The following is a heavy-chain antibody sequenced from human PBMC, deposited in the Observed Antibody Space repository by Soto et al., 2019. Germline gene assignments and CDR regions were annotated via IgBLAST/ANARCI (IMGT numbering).Heavy chain of an antibody. J-gene: IGHJ5*02. Sequence: SVKVSCKASGGTFSSYAISWVRQAPGQGLEWMGGIIPIFGTANYAQKFQGRVTITADESTSTAYMELSSLRSEDTAVYYCASGVGATWGLRHNWFDPWGQGTLVTVSS. CDR3: ASGVGATWGLRHNWFDP. D-gene: IGHD1-26*01. CDR2: IIPIFGTA. CDR1: GGTFSSYA. V-gene: IGHV1-69*13.